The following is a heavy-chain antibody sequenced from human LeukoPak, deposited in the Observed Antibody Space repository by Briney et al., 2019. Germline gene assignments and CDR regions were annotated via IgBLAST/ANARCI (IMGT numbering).Heavy chain of an antibody. V-gene: IGHV3-30*02. CDR1: GFTFSSYG. D-gene: IGHD3-3*01. CDR2: IRYDGSNK. CDR3: AKPQGWLLWPAGY. J-gene: IGHJ4*02. Sequence: PGGSLRLSCAASGFTFSSYGMHWVRQAPGKGLEWVAFIRYDGSNKYYADSVKGRFTISRDNSKNTLYLQMNSLRAEDTAVYYCAKPQGWLLWPAGYWGQGPLVTVSS.